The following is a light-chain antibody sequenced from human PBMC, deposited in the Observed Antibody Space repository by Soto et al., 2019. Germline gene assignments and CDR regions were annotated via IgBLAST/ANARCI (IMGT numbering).Light chain of an antibody. V-gene: IGKV1-39*01. Sequence: DIQMTQSPSSLSASVGDRVTITCRASQTIYNYLNWYQQKPGKAPKLLIYGASSLRSGVPSRFSGSGSGTGFTLTISSLQHEDFATYYCHQSYSTHQTFGQGRRLDIK. CDR2: GAS. CDR3: HQSYSTHQT. J-gene: IGKJ5*01. CDR1: QTIYNY.